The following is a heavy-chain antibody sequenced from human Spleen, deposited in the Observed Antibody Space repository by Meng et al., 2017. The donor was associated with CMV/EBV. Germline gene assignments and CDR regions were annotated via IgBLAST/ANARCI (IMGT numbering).Heavy chain of an antibody. CDR1: GYNFPNYW. Sequence: GGSLRLSCSASGYNFPNYWMAWVRQTPGKGLEWMGFIYPGDSDTTYSPSFQGQVTISADNSISTAYLQWSSLKASDTAIYYCARRGYSYSADSWGQGTLVTVSS. D-gene: IGHD5-18*01. CDR2: IYPGDSDT. J-gene: IGHJ4*02. V-gene: IGHV5-51*01. CDR3: ARRGYSYSADS.